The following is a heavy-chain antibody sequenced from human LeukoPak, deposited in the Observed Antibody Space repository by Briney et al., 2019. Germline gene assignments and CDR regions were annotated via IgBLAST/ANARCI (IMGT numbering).Heavy chain of an antibody. CDR3: AKEALYDDYLGIDY. CDR2: ISISGGST. J-gene: IGHJ4*02. CDR1: GFTFSSYA. Sequence: GGSLRLSCAASGFTFSSYAMSWVRQAPGKGLEWVSTISISGGSTYYADSVKGRFTISRDNSKNTLYLQMNSLRAEDTAVYYCAKEALYDDYLGIDYWGQGTLVTVSS. D-gene: IGHD4-17*01. V-gene: IGHV3-23*01.